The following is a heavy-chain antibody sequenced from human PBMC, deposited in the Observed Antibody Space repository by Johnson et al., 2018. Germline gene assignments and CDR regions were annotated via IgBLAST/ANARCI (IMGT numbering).Heavy chain of an antibody. CDR3: ARDSLPDSTPYCRGDCSSGAFDI. CDR2: ISSSGSTI. Sequence: VQLVESGGGLVQRGGSXRLSCVVSGFTFSNYRLNWVRQAPGTGLEWVSYISSSGSTIYHADSVKGRFTISRDNARNSLYLQMNSLLAEDMAVYYCARDSLPDSTPYCRGDCSSGAFDIWGQGTMVTVSS. J-gene: IGHJ3*02. CDR1: GFTFSNYR. D-gene: IGHD2-21*02. V-gene: IGHV3-48*01.